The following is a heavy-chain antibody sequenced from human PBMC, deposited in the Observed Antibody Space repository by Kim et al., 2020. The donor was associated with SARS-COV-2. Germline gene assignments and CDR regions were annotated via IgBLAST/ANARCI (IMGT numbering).Heavy chain of an antibody. CDR1: GSTLTGYY. J-gene: IGHJ5*02. Sequence: ASVKVSCQASGSTLTGYYIHWVRQAPGQGLEYLGRVNPHSGGTNYAQKFVGRVSMTRDTSIKTVYMELSGLISDDTAVYYCGSSAPRTGWIDAWGQGTLVTVS. V-gene: IGHV1-2*06. CDR3: GSSAPRTGWIDA. D-gene: IGHD1-1*01. CDR2: VNPHSGGT.